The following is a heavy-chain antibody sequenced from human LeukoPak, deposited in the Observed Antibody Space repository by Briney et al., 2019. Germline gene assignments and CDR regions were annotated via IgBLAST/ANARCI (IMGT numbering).Heavy chain of an antibody. D-gene: IGHD3-10*01. CDR1: GYSIGSGYD. V-gene: IGHV4-38-2*02. CDR2: INYSGRP. J-gene: IGHJ3*02. Sequence: SETLSLTCSVSGYSIGSGYDWAWIRQPPGKGLEWIGSINYSGRPYYNPSLKSRVTISVDTSKNQSSLKLSSVTAADTAVYYCARGRPMVRGVIIPYKGAFDIWGQGTMVTVSS. CDR3: ARGRPMVRGVIIPYKGAFDI.